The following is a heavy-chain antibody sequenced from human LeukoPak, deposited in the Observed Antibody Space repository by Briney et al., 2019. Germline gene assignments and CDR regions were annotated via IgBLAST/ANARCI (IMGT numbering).Heavy chain of an antibody. J-gene: IGHJ4*02. CDR3: AKTLLTGIAAVYYFDC. V-gene: IGHV3-23*01. CDR1: GFTFSSYG. Sequence: AGGSLRLSCAASGFTFSSYGMSWVRQAPGKGLEWVSAISGSGGSTYYADSVKGRFTISRDNSKNTLYLQMNSLRAEDTAVYYCAKTLLTGIAAVYYFDCWGQGTLVTVSS. D-gene: IGHD6-13*01. CDR2: ISGSGGST.